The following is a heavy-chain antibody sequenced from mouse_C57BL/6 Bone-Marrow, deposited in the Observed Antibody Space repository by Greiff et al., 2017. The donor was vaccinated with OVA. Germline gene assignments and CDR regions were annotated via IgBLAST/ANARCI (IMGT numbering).Heavy chain of an antibody. D-gene: IGHD6-2*01. CDR3: TTESYVDY. J-gene: IGHJ2*01. CDR2: IDPENGDT. V-gene: IGHV14-4*01. CDR1: GFNIKDDY. Sequence: VQLQQSGAELVRPGASVKLSCTASGFNIKDDYMHWVKQRPEQGLEWIGWIDPENGDTEYASKFQGKATITADTSSNTAYLQLSSLTSEDTAVYYCTTESYVDYWGQGTTLTVSS.